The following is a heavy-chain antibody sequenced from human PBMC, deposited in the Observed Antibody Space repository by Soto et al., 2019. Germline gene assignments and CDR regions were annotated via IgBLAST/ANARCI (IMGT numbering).Heavy chain of an antibody. J-gene: IGHJ4*02. V-gene: IGHV3-23*01. D-gene: IGHD2-2*01. CDR3: AKDRSSTSCYAFDY. CDR1: GFTFRNYA. CDR2: ISGSGGTK. Sequence: EVQLLESGGGLVQPGGSLRLSCAASGFTFRNYAMSWARQAPGKGLEWVSAISGSGGTKHYADSVKGRFTISRYNSKNTLYMQMNSLRVEDTAVYYCAKDRSSTSCYAFDYWGQGSLVTVSS.